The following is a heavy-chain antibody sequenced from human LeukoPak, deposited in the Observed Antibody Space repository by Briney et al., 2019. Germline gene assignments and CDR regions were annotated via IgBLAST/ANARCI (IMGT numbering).Heavy chain of an antibody. CDR2: ISGSGGST. V-gene: IGHV3-23*01. D-gene: IGHD4-17*01. CDR1: GFTFSSYA. J-gene: IGHJ4*02. CDR3: AKSLYGDYVKYYFDY. Sequence: GGSLRLSCAASGFTFSSYAMSWVRQAPGKGLEWVSAISGSGGSTYYADSVKGRFTISRDNSKNTLYLQMNSLRAEDTAVYYCAKSLYGDYVKYYFDYWGQGTLVTVSS.